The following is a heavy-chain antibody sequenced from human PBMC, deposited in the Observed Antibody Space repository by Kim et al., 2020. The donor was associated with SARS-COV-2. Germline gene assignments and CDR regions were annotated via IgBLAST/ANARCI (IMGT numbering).Heavy chain of an antibody. J-gene: IGHJ6*02. Sequence: GGSLRLSCAASGFTFSDYYMSWIRQAPGKGLEWVSYISSSGSTIYYADSVKGRFTISRDNAKNSLYLQMNSLRAEDTAVYYCARSKDDILTGYFYYYGMDVWGQGTTVTVSS. D-gene: IGHD3-9*01. V-gene: IGHV3-11*01. CDR1: GFTFSDYY. CDR3: ARSKDDILTGYFYYYGMDV. CDR2: ISSSGSTI.